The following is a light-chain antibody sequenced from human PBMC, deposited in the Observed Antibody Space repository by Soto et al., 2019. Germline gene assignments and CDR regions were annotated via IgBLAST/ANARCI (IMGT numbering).Light chain of an antibody. V-gene: IGKV3-20*01. CDR2: GVS. J-gene: IGKJ1*01. CDR1: QTVNSNF. Sequence: EVVLTQSPGTLSLSPGERATLYCRSSQTVNSNFLAWYQQKPGQAPRLLIYGVSNRATGIPDRFSGSGSGTDITLTISRLEPKDFAVYYCQQSGDTPTFGQGTKVDIK. CDR3: QQSGDTPT.